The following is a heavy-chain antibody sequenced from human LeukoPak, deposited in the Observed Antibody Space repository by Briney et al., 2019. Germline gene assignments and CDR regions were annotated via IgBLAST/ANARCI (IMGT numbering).Heavy chain of an antibody. CDR1: GFTFSNAW. Sequence: GGSLRLSCAASGFTFSNAWMSWVRQAPGKGLEWVVRTKSKTDGGTTDYAAPVKGRFTISRDDSKNTLYLQMNSLKTEDTAVYYCTTETRGQWGQGTLVTVSS. CDR2: TKSKTDGGTT. D-gene: IGHD3-10*01. J-gene: IGHJ4*02. CDR3: TTETRGQ. V-gene: IGHV3-15*01.